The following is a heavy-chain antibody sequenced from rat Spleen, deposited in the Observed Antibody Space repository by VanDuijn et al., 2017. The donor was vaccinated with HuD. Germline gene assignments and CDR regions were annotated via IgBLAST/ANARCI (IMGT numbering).Heavy chain of an antibody. CDR2: ISYDGSKT. CDR3: TRGTYYRH. D-gene: IGHD1-12*01. Sequence: EVQLVESGGGLVQPGRSMKLSCAASGLSFSNYDMAWVRQAPTKGLEWVASISYDGSKTHYRDSVRGRFTISRDNAKTTLYLQMDSLRSEDTATYYCTRGTYYRHWGQGVMVTVSS. CDR1: GLSFSNYD. V-gene: IGHV5-25*01. J-gene: IGHJ2*01.